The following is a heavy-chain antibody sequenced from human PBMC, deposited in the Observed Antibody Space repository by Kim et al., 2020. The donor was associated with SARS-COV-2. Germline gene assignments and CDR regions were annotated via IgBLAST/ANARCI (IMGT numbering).Heavy chain of an antibody. D-gene: IGHD6-13*01. V-gene: IGHV4-39*01. CDR1: GGSISSSSYY. Sequence: SETLSLTCTVSGGSISSSSYYWGWLRQPPGKGLDWIGSIYYSGSTYYNPSLKSRVTISVDTSKNQFSLKLSSVTAADTAVYYCARQRYSSSWHYWGQGTLVTVSS. J-gene: IGHJ4*02. CDR3: ARQRYSSSWHY. CDR2: IYYSGST.